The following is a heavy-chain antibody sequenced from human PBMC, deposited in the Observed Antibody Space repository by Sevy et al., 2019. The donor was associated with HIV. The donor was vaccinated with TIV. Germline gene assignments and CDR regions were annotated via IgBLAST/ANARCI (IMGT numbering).Heavy chain of an antibody. CDR2: VYYTGAT. D-gene: IGHD3-10*01. CDR1: GGSINSDH. V-gene: IGHV4-59*08. CDR3: GRQNDFDS. J-gene: IGHJ3*02. Sequence: SETLSLTCTVSGGSINSDHWNWIRQPPGKGMEWIGHVYYTGATNYNPPLKNRFTISLDRTKNQSSLKLRSVTAADTSGEYGGRQNDFDSGGQGTMVTVSS.